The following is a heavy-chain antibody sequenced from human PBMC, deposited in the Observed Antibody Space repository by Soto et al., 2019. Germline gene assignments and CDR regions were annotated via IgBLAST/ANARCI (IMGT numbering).Heavy chain of an antibody. CDR3: ARAGRGYCSGGSCYSGLHGMDV. CDR1: GGSISSSNW. V-gene: IGHV4-4*02. CDR2: IYHSGST. D-gene: IGHD2-15*01. Sequence: QVQLQESGPGLVKPSGTLSLTCAVSGGSISSSNWWSWVRQPPGKGLEWIGEIYHSGSTNYNPSPKTRGTISVDKPNNQFSLKLRSVTAADTAVYYCARAGRGYCSGGSCYSGLHGMDVWGQGTTVTVSS. J-gene: IGHJ6*02.